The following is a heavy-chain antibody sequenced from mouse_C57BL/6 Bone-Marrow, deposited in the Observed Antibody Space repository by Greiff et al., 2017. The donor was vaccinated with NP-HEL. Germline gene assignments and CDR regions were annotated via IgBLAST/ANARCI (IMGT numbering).Heavy chain of an antibody. CDR3: TTEDYPYYYAMDY. Sequence: VQLQQSGAELVRPGASVKLSCTASGFNIKDYYMHWVKQRPEQGLEWIGRIDPEDGDTEYAPKFQGKATMTADTSSNTAYLQLSSLTSEDTAVYYCTTEDYPYYYAMDYWGQGTSVTVSS. J-gene: IGHJ4*01. CDR2: IDPEDGDT. V-gene: IGHV14-1*01. CDR1: GFNIKDYY. D-gene: IGHD2-4*01.